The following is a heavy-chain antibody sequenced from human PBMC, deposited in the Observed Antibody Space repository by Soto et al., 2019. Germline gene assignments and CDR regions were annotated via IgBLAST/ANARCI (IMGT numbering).Heavy chain of an antibody. CDR3: ARSQTTVTSYDY. D-gene: IGHD4-17*01. Sequence: SETLSLTCTVSGGSISSYFWSWIRQPPGKGLEWIGYIYSSEYTDYNPSLKSRVTISVDRSKNQFSLKLSSVTAADTAVYYCARSQTTVTSYDYWGQGTLVTVSS. J-gene: IGHJ4*02. CDR2: IYSSEYT. V-gene: IGHV4-59*12. CDR1: GGSISSYF.